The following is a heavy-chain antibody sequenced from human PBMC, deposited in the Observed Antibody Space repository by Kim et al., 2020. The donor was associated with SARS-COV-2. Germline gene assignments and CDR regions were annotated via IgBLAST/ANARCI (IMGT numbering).Heavy chain of an antibody. CDR3: ARDSSRIR. D-gene: IGHD2-2*01. J-gene: IGHJ4*02. V-gene: IGHV3-21*01. Sequence: SSYKYYADSVKGRFTISRDNAKNSLYLQMNSLRAEDTAVYYCARDSSRIRWGQGTLVTVSS. CDR2: SSYK.